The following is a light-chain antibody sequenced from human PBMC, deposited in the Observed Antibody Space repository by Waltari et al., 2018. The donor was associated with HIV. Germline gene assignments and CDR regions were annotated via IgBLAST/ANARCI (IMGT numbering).Light chain of an antibody. J-gene: IGKJ1*01. CDR3: QHYGSSPWT. CDR1: PSVSSNS. CDR2: GAS. V-gene: IGKV3-20*01. Sequence: EIVLTQSPGTLSLSPGERATLSCRASPSVSSNSLAWYQQRPGQPPRFLIYGASSRAIGIPDRFSGSGSGTDFTLTISRLEPEDFAVYSCQHYGSSPWTLGQGTKVEIK.